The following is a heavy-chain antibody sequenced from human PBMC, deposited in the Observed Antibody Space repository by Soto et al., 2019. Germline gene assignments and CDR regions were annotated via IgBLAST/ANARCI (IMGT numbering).Heavy chain of an antibody. J-gene: IGHJ4*02. CDR2: IWYDGTNK. CDR1: GFTFSSYG. D-gene: IGHD2-21*01. V-gene: IGHV3-33*01. Sequence: QVQLVETGGAVVQPGRSLRLSCAASGFTFSSYGMHRVRQAPGKGLEWVAVIWYDGTNKYYADSVKGRFTISRDNSKNTLYLQMNSLRAEDTAVYYFARTHAIAPYYFDYWGQGSLVTVSS. CDR3: ARTHAIAPYYFDY.